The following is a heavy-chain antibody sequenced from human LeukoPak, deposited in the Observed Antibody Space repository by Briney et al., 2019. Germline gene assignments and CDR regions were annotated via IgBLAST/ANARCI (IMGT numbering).Heavy chain of an antibody. Sequence: GGSLRLSCAASGFTFSTYSMNWVRQAPGKGLEWVSCISSTSKYIYYADSVKGRFTISRDNAKSSLYLQMGSLRAEDTAVYYCARLNLIAAAGTRVYWGQGALVTVSS. D-gene: IGHD6-13*01. V-gene: IGHV3-21*01. CDR1: GFTFSTYS. J-gene: IGHJ4*02. CDR2: ISSTSKYI. CDR3: ARLNLIAAAGTRVY.